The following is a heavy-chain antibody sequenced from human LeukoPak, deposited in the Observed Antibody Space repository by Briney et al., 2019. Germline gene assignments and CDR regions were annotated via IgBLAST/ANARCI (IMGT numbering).Heavy chain of an antibody. V-gene: IGHV1-3*01. CDR2: INAGNGNT. Sequence: ASVKVSCKASGYTFTSYAMHWVRQAPGQRLEWMGWINAGNGNTKYSQKFQGRVTITRDTSASTAYMELSSLRSEDTAVYYCARVRMVRGVIIESNLDYWGQGTLVTVSS. CDR1: GYTFTSYA. D-gene: IGHD3-10*01. CDR3: ARVRMVRGVIIESNLDY. J-gene: IGHJ4*02.